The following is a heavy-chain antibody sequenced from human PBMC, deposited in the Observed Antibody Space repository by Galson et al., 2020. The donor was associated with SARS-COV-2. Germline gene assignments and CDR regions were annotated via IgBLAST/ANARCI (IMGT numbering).Heavy chain of an antibody. J-gene: IGHJ6*02. Sequence: KIGESLKISCTASGFTFSFYSMNWVRQAPGKGLEWVSSISRSSSDIYYADSVRGRFTISRDNAKNSLYLQLNSLRAEDTAVYFCARHDFLTGNYYHGMDVWGQGTTVTVSS. CDR2: ISRSSSDI. CDR1: GFTFSFYS. CDR3: ARHDFLTGNYYHGMDV. V-gene: IGHV3-21*06. D-gene: IGHD3-9*01.